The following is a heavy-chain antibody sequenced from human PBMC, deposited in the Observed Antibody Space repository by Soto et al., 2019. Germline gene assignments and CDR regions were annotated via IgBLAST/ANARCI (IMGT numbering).Heavy chain of an antibody. Sequence: GGSLRLSCAASGFTFSSYSMNWVRQAPGKGLEWVSYISSSSSTIYYADSVKGRFTISRDNAKNSLYLQMNSLRAEDTAVYYCARSTVYDFWSGYYTQDYYYYGMDVWGQGTTVTVSS. V-gene: IGHV3-48*01. D-gene: IGHD3-3*01. CDR1: GFTFSSYS. J-gene: IGHJ6*02. CDR2: ISSSSSTI. CDR3: ARSTVYDFWSGYYTQDYYYYGMDV.